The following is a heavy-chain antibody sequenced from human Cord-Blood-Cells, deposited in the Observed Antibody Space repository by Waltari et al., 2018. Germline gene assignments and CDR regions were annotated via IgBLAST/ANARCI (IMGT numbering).Heavy chain of an antibody. Sequence: QVQLQQWGAGLLKPSETLSLPCAVCDGSFSGYHWSWTRPPPGKGLEWIGQINHSGSTNYNPSRKSRVTISVDTSKNQFSLKLSSVTAADTAVYYCARGGSIAARKDDDAFDIWGQGTMVTVSS. CDR3: ARGGSIAARKDDDAFDI. CDR2: INHSGST. D-gene: IGHD6-6*01. CDR1: DGSFSGYH. J-gene: IGHJ3*02. V-gene: IGHV4-34*01.